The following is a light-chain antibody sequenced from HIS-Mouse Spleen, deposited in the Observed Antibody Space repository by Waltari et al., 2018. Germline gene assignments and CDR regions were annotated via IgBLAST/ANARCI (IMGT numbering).Light chain of an antibody. V-gene: IGKV3-20*01. CDR1: QSVSSSY. CDR2: GAS. J-gene: IGKJ1*01. Sequence: EIVLTQSPGTLSLSPGERATLSCRASQSVSSSYFAWYQQKPGQAPRPLISGASSRAAGIQDRFSGSGSGTDFTITISRLEPEDFAVYYCQQYGSSPWTFGQGTKVEIK. CDR3: QQYGSSPWT.